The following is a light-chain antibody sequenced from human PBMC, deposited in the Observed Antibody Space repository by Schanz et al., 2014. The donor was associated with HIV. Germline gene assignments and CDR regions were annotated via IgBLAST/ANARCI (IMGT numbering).Light chain of an antibody. CDR1: SSNIGSNY. V-gene: IGLV1-47*01. J-gene: IGLJ2*01. Sequence: QSVLTQPPSASGTPGQRVTISCSGSSSNIGSNYVYWYQQLPGTAPKLLIYRNNQRPSGVPDRFSGSKSGTSATLGITGLQTGDEADFYCGTWDSGLSLVLFGGGTKLTV. CDR2: RNN. CDR3: GTWDSGLSLVL.